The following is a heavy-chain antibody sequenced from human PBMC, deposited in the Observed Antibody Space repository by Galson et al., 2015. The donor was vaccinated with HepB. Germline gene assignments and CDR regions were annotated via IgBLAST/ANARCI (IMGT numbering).Heavy chain of an antibody. Sequence: SVKVSCKASGYTFTSYGISWVRQAPGQGLEWMGWISAYNGNTNYAQKLQGRVTMTTDTSTSTAYMELRSLRSDDTAVYYCARGLGYDSSGYYYLGEYYFDYWAREPWSSSPQ. V-gene: IGHV1-18*04. CDR3: ARGLGYDSSGYYYLGEYYFDY. J-gene: IGHJ4*02. CDR2: ISAYNGNT. D-gene: IGHD3-22*01. CDR1: GYTFTSYG.